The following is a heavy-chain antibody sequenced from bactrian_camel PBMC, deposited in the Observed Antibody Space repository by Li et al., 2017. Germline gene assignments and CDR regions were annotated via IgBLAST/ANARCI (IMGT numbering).Heavy chain of an antibody. CDR2: IDPAGST. CDR1: GYISSVSR. CDR3: AAAHRVDSRYCYGYNF. V-gene: IGHV3S53*01. D-gene: IGHD6*01. J-gene: IGHJ4*01. Sequence: HVQLVESGGGSVQAGGSLRLSCAGSGYISSVSRYCMGWFRRVPGKKREAVAAIDPAGSTTYSDPVKGRFTISKDSVKNTVYLQMNSLKPEDTAMYYCAAAHRVDSRYCYGYNFWGQGTQVTVS.